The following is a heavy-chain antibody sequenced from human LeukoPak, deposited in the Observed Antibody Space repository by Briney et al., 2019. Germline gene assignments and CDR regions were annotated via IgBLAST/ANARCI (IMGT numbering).Heavy chain of an antibody. CDR2: ISAYNGNT. J-gene: IGHJ6*02. CDR1: GYTFTSYG. Sequence: VASVKVSCKASGYTFTSYGISWVRQAPGQGHEWMGWISAYNGNTNYAQKFQGRVTMTEDTSTDTAYLELSRLRSEDTAVNYCATFGYYGMGLWGQGTTVSVP. D-gene: IGHD2/OR15-2a*01. CDR3: ATFGYYGMGL. V-gene: IGHV1-18*01.